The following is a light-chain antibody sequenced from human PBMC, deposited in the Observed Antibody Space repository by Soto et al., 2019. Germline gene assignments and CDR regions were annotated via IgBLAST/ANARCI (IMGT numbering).Light chain of an antibody. CDR1: QSVSSNY. CDR2: GAS. Sequence: EIVLTQSPGTLSVSPGERVTLSCRASQSVSSNYLAWYQQRPGQAPRLLIFGASYRATGIPDRFSGSGSGTAFTLTISRLEPEDFAVYYCQQYSSSPPEFTCGPGTKVDSK. J-gene: IGKJ3*01. V-gene: IGKV3-20*01. CDR3: QQYSSSPPEFT.